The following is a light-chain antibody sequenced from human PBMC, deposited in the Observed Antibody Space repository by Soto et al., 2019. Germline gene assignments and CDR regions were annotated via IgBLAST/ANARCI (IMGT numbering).Light chain of an antibody. CDR2: GAS. V-gene: IGKV3-20*01. J-gene: IGKJ3*01. Sequence: EIVLTQSPGTLSLSPGGRATLSCRASQSVSSSYLAWYQQKPGQAPRLLIYGASSRATGIPDRFSGSGSGTDFTLTISRLEPEDFAVYYCQQYGSSPRFTFGPGTKVDIK. CDR1: QSVSSSY. CDR3: QQYGSSPRFT.